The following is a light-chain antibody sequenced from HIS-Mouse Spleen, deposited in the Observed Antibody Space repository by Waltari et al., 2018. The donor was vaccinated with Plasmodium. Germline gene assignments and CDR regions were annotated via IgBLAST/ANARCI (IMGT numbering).Light chain of an antibody. CDR2: KAS. CDR3: QQYNSYWT. J-gene: IGKJ1*01. Sequence: DIQMTQSPSTLPASVGDRITITCRASQSISSWLDWYQQKPGKAPKLLIYKASSLESGVPSRFSGSGSGTEFTLTISSLQPDDCATYYCQQYNSYWTFGQGTKVEIK. V-gene: IGKV1-5*03. CDR1: QSISSW.